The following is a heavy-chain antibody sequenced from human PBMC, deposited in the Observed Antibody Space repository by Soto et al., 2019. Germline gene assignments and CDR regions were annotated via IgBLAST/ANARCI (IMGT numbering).Heavy chain of an antibody. J-gene: IGHJ6*02. CDR1: GGSISSYY. D-gene: IGHD1-1*01. V-gene: IGHV4-59*01. CDR2: IYYSGST. CDR3: SRDATTVDSYCYYGMGV. Sequence: QVQLQESGPGLVKPSETLSLTCTVSGGSISSYYWSWIRQPPGKGLEWIGYIYYSGSTNYNPSLKSRVTISVDTSTNQFSLKLSSVTAAATAVYYCSRDATTVDSYCYYGMGVWGQGTTVTVS.